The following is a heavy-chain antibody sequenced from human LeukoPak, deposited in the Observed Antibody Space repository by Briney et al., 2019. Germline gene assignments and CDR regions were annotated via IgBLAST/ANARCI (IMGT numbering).Heavy chain of an antibody. CDR1: GGSISSYY. Sequence: SGTLSLTCTVSGGSISSYYWNWIRQPAGKGLEWIGRIHTSGSTNYNPSLKSRVTMSVDTSKNQFSLKLSSVTAADTAVYYCARGKVVAGTPGQNSWDSWGQGTLVTVSS. V-gene: IGHV4-4*07. D-gene: IGHD6-19*01. J-gene: IGHJ4*02. CDR2: IHTSGST. CDR3: ARGKVVAGTPGQNSWDS.